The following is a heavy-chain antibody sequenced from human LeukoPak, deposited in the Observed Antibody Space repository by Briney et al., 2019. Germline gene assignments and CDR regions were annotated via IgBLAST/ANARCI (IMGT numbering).Heavy chain of an antibody. CDR3: ARGDDYGGAFDM. D-gene: IGHD4-23*01. CDR1: GYSFTSYW. J-gene: IGHJ3*02. CDR2: IDPGDSST. Sequence: NHGESLKISYKGSGYSFTSYWISWVRQMPGKGLEWMGRIDPGDSSTNYSPSFQGHVTISADKSISTAYLQWSSLKASDTAMYYCARGDDYGGAFDMWGQGTMVTVSS. V-gene: IGHV5-10-1*01.